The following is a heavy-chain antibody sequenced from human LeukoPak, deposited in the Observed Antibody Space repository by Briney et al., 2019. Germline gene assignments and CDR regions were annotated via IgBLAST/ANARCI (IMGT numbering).Heavy chain of an antibody. CDR1: GDSISSYS. V-gene: IGHV4-4*07. D-gene: IGHD5-18*01. CDR2: IYTSGST. J-gene: IGHJ5*02. Sequence: PSETLSLTCSVSGDSISSYSWNWIRQFAGKGLEWIGRIYTSGSTNYNPSLESRVTVSLDTSRNQFSLNLTSVTAADTAVYYCARGVDTAMVSGGYNWFEPWGQGIEVLVSS. CDR3: ARGVDTAMVSGGYNWFEP.